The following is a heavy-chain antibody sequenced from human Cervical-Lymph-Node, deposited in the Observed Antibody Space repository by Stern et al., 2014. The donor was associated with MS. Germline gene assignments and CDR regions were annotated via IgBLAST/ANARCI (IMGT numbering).Heavy chain of an antibody. Sequence: QLVQSGAEVKKPGSSVKVSCRASGGAFATYEFSWVRQAPGQGPEWMGGIVPLFRTPKYAQKFQDRLTITAEKSTTTAHMELFSLTSDDTAVYYCARGRREFRYFDSSDASVDAFDMWGQGTVVSVSP. D-gene: IGHD3-9*01. CDR2: IVPLFRTP. CDR1: GGAFATYE. CDR3: ARGRREFRYFDSSDASVDAFDM. V-gene: IGHV1-69*06. J-gene: IGHJ3*02.